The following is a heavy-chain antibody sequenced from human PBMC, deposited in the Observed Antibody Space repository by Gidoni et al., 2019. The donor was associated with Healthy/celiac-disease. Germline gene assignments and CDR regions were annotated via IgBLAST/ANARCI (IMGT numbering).Heavy chain of an antibody. CDR1: GGSISSGGYP. J-gene: IGHJ4*02. V-gene: IGHV4-30-2*01. D-gene: IGHD6-13*01. Sequence: QLQLQESGSGLVKPSQTLSLTCAVSGGSISSGGYPWSWIRQPPGKGLEWIGYIYHSGSTYYNPSLKSRVTISVDRSKNQFSLKLSSVTAADTAVYYCARGSWYYFDYWGQGTLVTVSS. CDR3: ARGSWYYFDY. CDR2: IYHSGST.